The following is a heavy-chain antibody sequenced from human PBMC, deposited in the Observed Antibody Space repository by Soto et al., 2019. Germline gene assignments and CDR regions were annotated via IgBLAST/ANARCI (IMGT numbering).Heavy chain of an antibody. CDR1: GYSFTSYW. CDR2: IYPGDSDT. CDR3: ARVGSYSSGWYGTRNWFDP. J-gene: IGHJ5*02. V-gene: IGHV5-51*01. Sequence: GESLKISCKGSGYSFTSYWIGWVRQMPGKGLEWMGIIYPGDSDTRYSPSFQGQVTISADKSISTAYLQWSSLKASDTAMYYCARVGSYSSGWYGTRNWFDPWGQGTLVTVSS. D-gene: IGHD6-19*01.